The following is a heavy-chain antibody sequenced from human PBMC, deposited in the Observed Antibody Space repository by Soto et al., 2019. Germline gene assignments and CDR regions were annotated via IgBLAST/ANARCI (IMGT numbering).Heavy chain of an antibody. V-gene: IGHV4-39*01. D-gene: IGHD5-18*01. Sequence: QLQLQESGPGLVKPSETQSLTCTVSGGSISSNSYYWAWIRQPPGKGLEWIGSGYHGGNTYYNPSHKSRVTISVDTSTNQFSLKLNSVTAADTAVYYCARHLSGYGYLYFWYWGQGILVTVSS. CDR3: ARHLSGYGYLYFWY. CDR1: GGSISSNSYY. CDR2: GYHGGNT. J-gene: IGHJ4*02.